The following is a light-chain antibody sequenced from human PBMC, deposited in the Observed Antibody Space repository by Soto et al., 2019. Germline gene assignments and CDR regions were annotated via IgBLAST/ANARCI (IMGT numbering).Light chain of an antibody. Sequence: EIVLTQSPGTLSLSPGERATLSCRASQTLSSRHLAWYQQKPGQAPRLLIYGASRRATGIPDRFSGSASGTDFTLTISRLEPEDFAVYFCQQYSDLPMTFGQGTRLEIK. CDR1: QTLSSRH. CDR3: QQYSDLPMT. J-gene: IGKJ5*01. CDR2: GAS. V-gene: IGKV3-20*01.